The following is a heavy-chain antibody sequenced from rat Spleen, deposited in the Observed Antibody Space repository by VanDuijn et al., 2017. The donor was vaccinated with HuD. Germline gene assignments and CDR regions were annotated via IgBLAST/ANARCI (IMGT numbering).Heavy chain of an antibody. J-gene: IGHJ4*01. CDR1: GFTFSTAW. CDR3: ALAAPGSMDA. CDR2: IKAKTNNYAT. V-gene: IGHV6-6*01. D-gene: IGHD1-2*01. Sequence: EVQVLESGGGLVQPGNSLKLSCATSGFTFSTAWMYWYRQFPEKRLEWVARIKAKTNNYATDYTESVKGRFTISRDDSKSSMYLQMNNLKEEDTAIYYCALAAPGSMDAWGQGASVTVSS.